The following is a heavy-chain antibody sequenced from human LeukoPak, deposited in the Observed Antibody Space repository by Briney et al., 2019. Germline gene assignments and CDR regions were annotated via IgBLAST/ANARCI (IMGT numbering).Heavy chain of an antibody. V-gene: IGHV3-7*03. Sequence: SGGSLRLSCAASGFTFSSYWMSWVRQAPGKGLEWVANIKQDGSEKYYADSVKGRFTISRDNAENSLYLQMNSLRAEDTAVYYCARTLRSGGSYWFDPWGQGTLVTVSS. CDR1: GFTFSSYW. CDR3: ARTLRSGGSYWFDP. D-gene: IGHD2-15*01. CDR2: IKQDGSEK. J-gene: IGHJ5*02.